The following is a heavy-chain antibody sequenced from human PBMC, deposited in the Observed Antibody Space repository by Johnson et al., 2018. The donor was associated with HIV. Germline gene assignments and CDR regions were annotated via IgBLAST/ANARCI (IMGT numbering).Heavy chain of an antibody. V-gene: IGHV3-23*04. J-gene: IGHJ3*02. CDR3: AKDQWSSSWTNDAFDI. CDR1: GFTFNSYA. D-gene: IGHD6-13*01. CDR2: ISGSGAIT. Sequence: VQLVESGGGLVQTGGSLGLSCSASGFTFNSYAMTWVRQAPGKGLEWVSTISGSGAITYYADSVKGRFTISRDNSKNTLYLQMNSLRAEDTAVYYCAKDQWSSSWTNDAFDIWGQGTMVTVSS.